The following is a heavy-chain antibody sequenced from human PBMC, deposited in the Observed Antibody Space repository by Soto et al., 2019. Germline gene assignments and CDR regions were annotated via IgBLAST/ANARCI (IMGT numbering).Heavy chain of an antibody. J-gene: IGHJ4*02. CDR2: IYYSGST. Sequence: PSETLSLTCTVSNGSLSSNYWSWIRQSPGKGLEWIGNIYYSGSTNYNPSLKSRVTMSVDTSKNQFTLKLSSVTADDTGVYFCARYFMVPVDFFDYWGQGTPVTVSS. CDR3: ARYFMVPVDFFDY. D-gene: IGHD3-10*01. CDR1: NGSLSSNY. V-gene: IGHV4-59*01.